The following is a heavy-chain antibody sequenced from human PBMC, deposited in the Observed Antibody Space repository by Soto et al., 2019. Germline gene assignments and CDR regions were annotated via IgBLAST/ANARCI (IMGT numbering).Heavy chain of an antibody. V-gene: IGHV1-69*02. CDR1: GGTFSSYT. J-gene: IGHJ4*02. D-gene: IGHD3-22*01. CDR3: ARGHDSSGLLDY. Sequence: QVQLVQSGAEVKKPGSSVKVSCKASGGTFSSYTISWVRQAPGRGLEWMGRIIPILGIANYAQKFQGRVTITADKSTSTAYMELSSLRSEDTAVYYCARGHDSSGLLDYWGQGTLVTVSS. CDR2: IIPILGIA.